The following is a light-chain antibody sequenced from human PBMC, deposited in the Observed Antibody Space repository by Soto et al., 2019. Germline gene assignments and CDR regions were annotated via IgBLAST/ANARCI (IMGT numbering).Light chain of an antibody. CDR3: QQRNTWPPVT. CDR2: DAS. V-gene: IGKV3-11*01. J-gene: IGKJ5*01. CDR1: QSVSSY. Sequence: EIVLSQSPATLSLSPGERATLSCRASQSVSSYLAWYQQKPGQAPRLLIYDASNRATGIPARFSGSGSGTDSTLTISSLEPEDFAVYYCQQRNTWPPVTFGQGTRLEI.